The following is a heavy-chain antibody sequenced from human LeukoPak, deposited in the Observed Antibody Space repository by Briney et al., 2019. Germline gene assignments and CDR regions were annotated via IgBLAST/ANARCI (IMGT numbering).Heavy chain of an antibody. CDR1: GGSISSSSYS. Sequence: SETLSLTCTVSGGSISSSSYSWGWIRQAPGKGLEWIGNIYYTGSTHYNPSLKSRVTISVETSENQFSLKLSSVTAADTAVFYCARQVWMGSGWFAVFDYWGQGTMVTVSS. V-gene: IGHV4-39*01. CDR2: IYYTGST. CDR3: ARQVWMGSGWFAVFDY. D-gene: IGHD6-19*01. J-gene: IGHJ4*02.